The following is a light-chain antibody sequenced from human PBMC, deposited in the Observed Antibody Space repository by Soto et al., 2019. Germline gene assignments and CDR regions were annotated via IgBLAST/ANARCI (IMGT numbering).Light chain of an antibody. CDR3: CSHAGSYTYV. J-gene: IGLJ1*01. Sequence: QSALTQPRSVSGSPGQSVTISCTGTSSDVGGYNYVSWYQQHPGKAPKVIIYDVSKRPSRVSDRFSASTSGNTASLTISGLQAEDEADYYCCSHAGSYTYVFGTGTKLTVL. CDR2: DVS. CDR1: SSDVGGYNY. V-gene: IGLV2-11*01.